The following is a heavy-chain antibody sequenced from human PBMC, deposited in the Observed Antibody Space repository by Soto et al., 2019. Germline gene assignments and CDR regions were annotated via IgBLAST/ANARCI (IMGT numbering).Heavy chain of an antibody. J-gene: IGHJ3*02. CDR3: AKVQIGRGWYDDFDI. CDR1: GFTFSSYA. V-gene: IGHV3-23*01. Sequence: EVQLLESGGGLVQPGGSLRLSCAGSGFTFSSYAMSWVRQAPGKGLEWVSTISGSGGSTYYADSVKGRFTISRDNSKNTLYLQMNSLRAEDTAVDYCAKVQIGRGWYDDFDIWGQGTMVTVSS. CDR2: ISGSGGST. D-gene: IGHD6-19*01.